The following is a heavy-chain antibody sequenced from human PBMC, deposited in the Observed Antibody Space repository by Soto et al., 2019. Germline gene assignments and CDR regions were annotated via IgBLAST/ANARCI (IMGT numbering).Heavy chain of an antibody. CDR1: GFTFSSYA. CDR3: AKSRLSSWSLPYFDY. CDR2: ISGSGGST. Sequence: GGSLSLSCAASGFTFSSYAMSWVRQAPGKGLQWVSAISGSGGSTYDEDSVKGRFTISRDNSKNTLYLQMNSLSAEDTAVYYCAKSRLSSWSLPYFDYWGQGTLVTVSS. D-gene: IGHD6-13*01. V-gene: IGHV3-23*01. J-gene: IGHJ4*02.